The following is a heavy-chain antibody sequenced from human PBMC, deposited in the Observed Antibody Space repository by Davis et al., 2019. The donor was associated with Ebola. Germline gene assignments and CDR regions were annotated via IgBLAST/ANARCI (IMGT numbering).Heavy chain of an antibody. Sequence: GGSLRLSCAASGFTFSSYAMSWVRQAPGKGLEWVSAISGSGGSTYYADSVKGRFTISRDNSKSTLYLQMNTLRAEDTAVYYCAKGDRVIYYYDSSDDYWGQGTLVTVSS. V-gene: IGHV3-23*01. CDR1: GFTFSSYA. J-gene: IGHJ4*02. CDR2: ISGSGGST. D-gene: IGHD3-22*01. CDR3: AKGDRVIYYYDSSDDY.